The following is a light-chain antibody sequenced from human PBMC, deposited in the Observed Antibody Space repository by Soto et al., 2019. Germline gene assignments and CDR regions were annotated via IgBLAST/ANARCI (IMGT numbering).Light chain of an antibody. CDR2: DVS. Sequence: QSALPQPASVSGAPGQSITISCTGTSSDVGGYNYVSWYQQHPRKAPKLMIYDVSNRPSGVSNGFSGAKSGNTASLTIPGLQAEDVADYYCSSYTSSSTLGVFGGGTKLTVL. CDR3: SSYTSSSTLGV. V-gene: IGLV2-14*01. J-gene: IGLJ2*01. CDR1: SSDVGGYNY.